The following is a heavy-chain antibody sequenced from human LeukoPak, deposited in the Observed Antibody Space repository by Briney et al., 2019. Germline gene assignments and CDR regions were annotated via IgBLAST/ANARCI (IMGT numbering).Heavy chain of an antibody. CDR3: ATCRQVLLPFES. V-gene: IGHV3-23*01. Sequence: GGSLRLSCAASGFTFSTFAMIWVRQPPGKGLEWVSSIFPSGGEIHYADSVRGRFTISRDNSKSTLSLQMNSLRAEDTAIYYCATCRQVLLPFESWGQGTLVTVPS. D-gene: IGHD2-8*02. CDR2: IFPSGGEI. CDR1: GFTFSTFA. J-gene: IGHJ4*02.